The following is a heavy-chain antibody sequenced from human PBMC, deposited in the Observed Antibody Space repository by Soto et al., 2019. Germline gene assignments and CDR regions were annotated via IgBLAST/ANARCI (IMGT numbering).Heavy chain of an antibody. CDR2: ISSSGTT. CDR3: AREGSRSSPGLIDY. J-gene: IGHJ4*02. CDR1: GGSIGNYY. Sequence: PSETLSLTCTVSGGSIGNYYWSWIRQPPGKGLEWIGYISSSGTTNYNPSLKSRVTVSMDTSKNQFSLKVTSVTAADTAVYYCAREGSRSSPGLIDYWGQGALVTVSS. D-gene: IGHD6-6*01. V-gene: IGHV4-59*01.